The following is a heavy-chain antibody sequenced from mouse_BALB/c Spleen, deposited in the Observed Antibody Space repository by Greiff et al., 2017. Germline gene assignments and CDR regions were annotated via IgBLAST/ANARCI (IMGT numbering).Heavy chain of an antibody. CDR1: GFTFSSYT. J-gene: IGHJ4*01. V-gene: IGHV5-12-2*01. CDR2: ISNGGGST. D-gene: IGHD2-12*01. Sequence: EVKLVESGGGLVQPGGSLKLSCAASGFTFSSYTMSWVRQTPEKRLEWVAYISNGGGSTYYPDTVKGRFTISRDNAKNTLYLQMSSLKSEDTAMYYCARIRRPYAMDYWGQGTSVTVSS. CDR3: ARIRRPYAMDY.